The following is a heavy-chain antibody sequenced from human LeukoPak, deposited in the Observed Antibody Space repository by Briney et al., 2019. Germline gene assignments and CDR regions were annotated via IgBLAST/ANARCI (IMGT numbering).Heavy chain of an antibody. CDR1: GFTFSSYA. J-gene: IGHJ4*02. CDR3: AKDDRLSSGYGSSDY. D-gene: IGHD3-10*01. Sequence: GGSLRLSCAASGFTFSSYAMSWVRQAPGKGLEWVSGIRGSGSSTYYADSVKGRFTISRDNSKNTLYLQMNSLRAEDTAAYYCAKDDRLSSGYGSSDYWGQGTLVTVSS. CDR2: IRGSGSST. V-gene: IGHV3-23*01.